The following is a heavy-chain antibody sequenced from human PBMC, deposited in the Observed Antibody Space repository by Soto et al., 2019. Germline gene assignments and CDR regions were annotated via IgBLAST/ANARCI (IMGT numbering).Heavy chain of an antibody. J-gene: IGHJ4*02. Sequence: SGGSLRLSCAASGFTFSSYAMSWVRQAPGKGLEWVSAISGSGGSTYYADSVKGRFTISRDNHKNTLYLQMNSLRAEETAVYYCAKDSSGYQEIDYWGQGHLVTVS. D-gene: IGHD3-22*01. V-gene: IGHV3-23*01. CDR2: ISGSGGST. CDR1: GFTFSSYA. CDR3: AKDSSGYQEIDY.